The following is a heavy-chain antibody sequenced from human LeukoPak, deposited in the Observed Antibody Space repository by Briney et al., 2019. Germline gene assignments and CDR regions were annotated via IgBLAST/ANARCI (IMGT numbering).Heavy chain of an antibody. D-gene: IGHD2-2*01. V-gene: IGHV4-34*01. Sequence: SETLSLTCAVYGGSFSGYYWSWIRQPPGKGLEWIGEINHSGSTNYNPSLKSRVTISVDTSKNQFSLKLSSVTAADTAVYYCARVCSSTSCYAFDIWGQGTMVIVSS. J-gene: IGHJ3*02. CDR1: GGSFSGYY. CDR3: ARVCSSTSCYAFDI. CDR2: INHSGST.